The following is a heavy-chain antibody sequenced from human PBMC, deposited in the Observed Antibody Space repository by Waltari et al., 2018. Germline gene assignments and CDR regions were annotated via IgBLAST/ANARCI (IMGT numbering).Heavy chain of an antibody. V-gene: IGHV4-39*07. CDR3: ASQYWGGDCYLFDY. J-gene: IGHJ4*02. D-gene: IGHD2-21*01. Sequence: QLQLQESGPGLVKPSETLSLTCTVSGGSISSSSYYWGWIRQPPGQGLEWIGSIYYMGSTHYNPSLKSRVTISVDTSKNQFSLKLSSVTAADTAVYYCASQYWGGDCYLFDYWGQGTLVTVSS. CDR1: GGSISSSSYY. CDR2: IYYMGST.